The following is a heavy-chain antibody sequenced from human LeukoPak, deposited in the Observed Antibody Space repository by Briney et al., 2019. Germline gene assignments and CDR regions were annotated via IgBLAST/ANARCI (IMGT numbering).Heavy chain of an antibody. D-gene: IGHD5-18*01. CDR1: GGSISSYY. Sequence: SETLSLTCTVSGGSISSYYWSWIRQPAGKGLEWIGEINHSGSTNYNPSLKSRVTISVDTSKNQFSLKLSSVTAADTAVYYCARLSEGSVDTAMGIFDYWGQGTLVTVSS. CDR3: ARLSEGSVDTAMGIFDY. J-gene: IGHJ4*02. CDR2: INHSGST. V-gene: IGHV4-34*01.